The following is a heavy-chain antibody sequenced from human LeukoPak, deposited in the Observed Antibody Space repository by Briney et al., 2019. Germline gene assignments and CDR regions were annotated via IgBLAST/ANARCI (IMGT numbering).Heavy chain of an antibody. CDR2: INPNTGVT. Sequence: ASVKVSCKASGYGFTGYILHWVRQTPGQGLEWVGWINPNTGVTKYTQNFQGRVTMTRDTSISTAYMDLGRLTSDDTAVFYCARGRRATVVIPDFYFDYWGQGTLLTVSS. D-gene: IGHD4-23*01. CDR1: GYGFTGYI. J-gene: IGHJ4*02. V-gene: IGHV1-2*02. CDR3: ARGRRATVVIPDFYFDY.